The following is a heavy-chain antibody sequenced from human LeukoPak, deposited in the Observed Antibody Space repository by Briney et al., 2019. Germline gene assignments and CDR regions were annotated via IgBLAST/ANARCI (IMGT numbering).Heavy chain of an antibody. J-gene: IGHJ4*02. CDR2: INHGGST. CDR3: ARVMGITAAGY. Sequence: PSETLSLTCAVYGGSFSGYYWSWIRQPPGKGLEWIGEINHGGSTNYNPSLKSRVTISVDTSKNQFSLKLSSVTAADTAVYYCARVMGITAAGYWGQGTLVTVSS. V-gene: IGHV4-34*01. CDR1: GGSFSGYY. D-gene: IGHD6-13*01.